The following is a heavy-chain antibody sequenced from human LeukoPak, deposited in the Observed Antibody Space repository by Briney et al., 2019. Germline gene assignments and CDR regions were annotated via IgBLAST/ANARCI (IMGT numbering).Heavy chain of an antibody. Sequence: SETLSLTCTVSGGSLNSSAYYWGWIRQPPGKGLEWIGSIYFSGDPYYNPSPKSRVTISVDTSKSQFSLKLTSVTAADTAVYYCARDPWNVEPQLTDYWGQGTLVTVSS. V-gene: IGHV4-39*07. CDR3: ARDPWNVEPQLTDY. D-gene: IGHD1-1*01. CDR1: GGSLNSSAYY. CDR2: IYFSGDP. J-gene: IGHJ4*02.